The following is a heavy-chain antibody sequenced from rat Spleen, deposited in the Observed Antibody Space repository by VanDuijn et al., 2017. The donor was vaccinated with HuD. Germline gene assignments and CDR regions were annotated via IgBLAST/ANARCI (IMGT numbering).Heavy chain of an antibody. Sequence: EVQLQESGPGLVKPSQSLSLTCSVTGYSITSIYWGWIRKFPGNKMEWMGYISFSRSTTYNPSLKSRIPITRDTSKNQFFLQLNSVTTEDTATYYCARGPVDYWGQGVLVTVSS. J-gene: IGHJ2*01. CDR2: ISFSRST. CDR1: GYSITSIY. V-gene: IGHV3-1*01. CDR3: ARGPVDY.